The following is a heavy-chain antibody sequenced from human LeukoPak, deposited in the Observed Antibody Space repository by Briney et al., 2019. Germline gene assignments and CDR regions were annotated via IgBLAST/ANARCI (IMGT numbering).Heavy chain of an antibody. V-gene: IGHV3-74*01. CDR3: AREPTVTTVFDY. CDR2: ISPTGSTT. Sequence: GGSLRLSCTASGFSFSGHWMHWARQLPGRGLVWVSRISPTGSTTSYADSVKGRFTVSRDNAKNSLYLQMNSLRAEDTAVYYCAREPTVTTVFDYWGQGTLVTVSS. D-gene: IGHD4-17*01. J-gene: IGHJ4*02. CDR1: GFSFSGHW.